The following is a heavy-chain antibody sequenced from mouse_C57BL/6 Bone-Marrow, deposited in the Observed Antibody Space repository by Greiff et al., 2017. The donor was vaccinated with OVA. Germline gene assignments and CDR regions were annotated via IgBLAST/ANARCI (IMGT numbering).Heavy chain of an antibody. Sequence: QVQLQQSGAELARPGASVKLSCKASGYTFTSYGISWVKQRPGQGLEWIGEIYPRSGNTYYNEKFKGKATLTADKSSSTAYMELRSLTSEDSAVYFCARWAYWGQGTLVTVSA. CDR2: IYPRSGNT. J-gene: IGHJ3*01. V-gene: IGHV1-81*01. CDR3: ARWAY. CDR1: GYTFTSYG.